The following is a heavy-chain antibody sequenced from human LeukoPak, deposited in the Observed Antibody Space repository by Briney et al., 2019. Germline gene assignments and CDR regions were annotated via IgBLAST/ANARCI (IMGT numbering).Heavy chain of an antibody. CDR3: AKVRLYCSGGSSCYYHPFDY. CDR1: GLAVSSSY. Sequence: GGSLRLSCAASGLAVSSSYMSWVRQAPGKGLEWVSLLYRGGSTYYADSVKGRFTISRDSSKNTLYLQMNSLRAEDTAVYYCAKVRLYCSGGSSCYYHPFDYWGQGTLVTVSS. CDR2: LYRGGST. J-gene: IGHJ4*02. D-gene: IGHD2-15*01. V-gene: IGHV3-53*01.